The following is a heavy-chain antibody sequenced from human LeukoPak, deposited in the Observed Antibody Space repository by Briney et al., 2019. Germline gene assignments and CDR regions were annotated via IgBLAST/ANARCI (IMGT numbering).Heavy chain of an antibody. V-gene: IGHV3-7*01. CDR3: ARISRGLRGWFDP. CDR2: IKQDGSEK. Sequence: PGGSLRLSCAASGFTFSSYWMSRVRQAPGKGLEWVANIKQDGSEKYYVDSVKGRFTNSRDNAKNSLYLQMNSLRAEDTAVYYCARISRGLRGWFDPWGQGTLVTVSS. D-gene: IGHD3-3*01. J-gene: IGHJ5*02. CDR1: GFTFSSYW.